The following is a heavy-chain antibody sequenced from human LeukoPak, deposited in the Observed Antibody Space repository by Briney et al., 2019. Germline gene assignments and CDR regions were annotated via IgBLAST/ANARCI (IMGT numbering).Heavy chain of an antibody. CDR2: IYYSKNT. J-gene: IGHJ4*02. V-gene: IGHV4-39*01. CDR3: VSPRGFSYGYFDY. Sequence: PETLSLTCTVSGGSISSSSAYWGWIRQPPGKGLEWIGSIYYSKNTYYNPSLKSRVTISADTSKNQFSLTLGSVSATDTAVYYCVSPRGFSYGYFDYWGQGTLVTVS. D-gene: IGHD5-18*01. CDR1: GGSISSSSAY.